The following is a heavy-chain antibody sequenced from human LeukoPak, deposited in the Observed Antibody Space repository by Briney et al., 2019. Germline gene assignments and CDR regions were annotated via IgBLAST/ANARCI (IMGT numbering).Heavy chain of an antibody. V-gene: IGHV6-1*01. Sequence: SQTLSLTCAISGDSVSSNSGAWNRIRQSPSRGLEWLGRTYYRSKWSNDYAVSVKSRITVNPDTSKNQFSLQLNFVTPEDTAVYYCARGGRGSFDIWGQGTMVTVSS. J-gene: IGHJ3*02. CDR1: GDSVSSNSGA. D-gene: IGHD2-15*01. CDR2: TYYRSKWSN. CDR3: ARGGRGSFDI.